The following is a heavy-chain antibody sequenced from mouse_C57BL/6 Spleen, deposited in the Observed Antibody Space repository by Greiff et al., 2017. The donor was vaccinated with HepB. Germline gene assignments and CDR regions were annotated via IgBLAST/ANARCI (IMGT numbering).Heavy chain of an antibody. D-gene: IGHD4-1*01. J-gene: IGHJ2*01. CDR1: GYTFTSYW. CDR2: IDPSDSYT. CDR3: ARLTAPGNYFDY. V-gene: IGHV1-69*01. Sequence: QVQLQQPGAELVMPGASVKLSCKASGYTFTSYWMHWVKQRPGQGLEWIGEIDPSDSYTNYNQKFKGKFTLTVDKSSSTAYMQLSSLTSEDSAVYYWARLTAPGNYFDYWGQGTTLTVSS.